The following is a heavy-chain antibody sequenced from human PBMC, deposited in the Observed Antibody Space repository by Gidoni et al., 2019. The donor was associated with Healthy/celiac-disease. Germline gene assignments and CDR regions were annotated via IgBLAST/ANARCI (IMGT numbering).Heavy chain of an antibody. J-gene: IGHJ4*02. CDR3: ARFSSWGGY. D-gene: IGHD6-13*01. Sequence: VHLQESCPRLLTPSQPLSPPCTVSVASISSGGYYWSWIRQHPGKGLEWIVYIYYSGSTYYNPSLKSRVTISVDTSKNQLSLKLSSVTAADTAVYYCARFSSWGGYWGQGTLVTVSS. CDR1: VASISSGGYY. CDR2: IYYSGST. V-gene: IGHV4-31*03.